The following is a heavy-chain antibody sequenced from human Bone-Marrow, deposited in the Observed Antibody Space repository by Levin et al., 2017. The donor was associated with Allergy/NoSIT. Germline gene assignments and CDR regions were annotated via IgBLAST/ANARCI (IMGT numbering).Heavy chain of an antibody. CDR3: ARGGSGHHYDLGYYYYAMDV. J-gene: IGHJ6*02. D-gene: IGHD2-15*01. Sequence: SQTLSLTCTVSGGSITNYYWTWIRQPPGKGLEWIGYIYYSGIPNYSPSLKSRVTISIDTSKNQLSLRLNSVTAADTAVYYCARGGSGHHYDLGYYYYAMDVWGQGTTVTVSS. CDR1: GGSITNYY. V-gene: IGHV4-59*01. CDR2: IYYSGIP.